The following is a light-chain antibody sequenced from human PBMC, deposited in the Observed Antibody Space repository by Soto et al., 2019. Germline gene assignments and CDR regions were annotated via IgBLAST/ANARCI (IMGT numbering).Light chain of an antibody. CDR1: SSDVGSYNR. CDR2: DVN. Sequence: QSVLTQPPSVSGAPGQSVTISCTGTSSDVGSYNRVSWYQQSPGTAPKLMIYDVNNRPSGVPDRFSGSKSGNTASLTISGLQAEDEANYYCSSYTSSGTLVIGGGTKLTVL. V-gene: IGLV2-18*02. CDR3: SSYTSSGTLV. J-gene: IGLJ2*01.